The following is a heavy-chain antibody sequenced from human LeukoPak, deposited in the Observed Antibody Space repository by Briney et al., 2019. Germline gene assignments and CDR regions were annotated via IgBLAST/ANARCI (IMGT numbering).Heavy chain of an antibody. D-gene: IGHD3-3*02. V-gene: IGHV1-2*02. Sequence: ASVKVSCKASGYTFTGYYMHWVRRAPGQGLEWMGWIDPNSGGTNYAQKFQGRVTMTRDTSISTAYMELSRLRSDDTAVYYCARAPTFLNWFDPWGQGTLVTVSS. CDR1: GYTFTGYY. CDR3: ARAPTFLNWFDP. CDR2: IDPNSGGT. J-gene: IGHJ5*02.